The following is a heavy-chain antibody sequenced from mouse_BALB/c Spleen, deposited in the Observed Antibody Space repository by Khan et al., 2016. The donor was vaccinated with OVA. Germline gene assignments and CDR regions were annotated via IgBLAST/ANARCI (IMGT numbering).Heavy chain of an antibody. CDR1: GFSLTGYG. CDR2: IWGDGST. CDR3: ARAYYGNYREAMDY. V-gene: IGHV2-6-7*01. Sequence: QVQLKESGPGLVAPSQSLSITCTVSGFSLTGYGVNWVRQPPGKGLEWLGMIWGDGSTDYNSALKSRLNLSKDNSKSQVFLKMNSLQTDDTARYDGARAYYGNYREAMDYWGHGTSVTVSS. D-gene: IGHD2-10*01. J-gene: IGHJ4*01.